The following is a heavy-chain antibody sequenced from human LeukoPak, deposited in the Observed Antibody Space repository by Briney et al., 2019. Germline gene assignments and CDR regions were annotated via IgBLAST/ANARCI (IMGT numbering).Heavy chain of an antibody. CDR1: GFTFSSYW. D-gene: IGHD2-2*01. J-gene: IGHJ4*02. Sequence: GSLRLSCAASGFTFSSYWMSWVRQAPGKGLEWIGEINHSGSTNYNPSLKSRVTISVDTSKNQFSLKLSSVTAADTAVYYCARLVVPAVVFDYWGQGTLVTVSS. V-gene: IGHV4-34*01. CDR3: ARLVVPAVVFDY. CDR2: INHSGST.